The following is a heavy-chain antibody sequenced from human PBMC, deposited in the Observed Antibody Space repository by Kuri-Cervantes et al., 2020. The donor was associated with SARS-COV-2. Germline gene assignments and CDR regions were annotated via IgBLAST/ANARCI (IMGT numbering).Heavy chain of an antibody. CDR1: GFTFSGSA. D-gene: IGHD3-22*01. CDR2: IRSKANNYAT. J-gene: IGHJ4*02. Sequence: GGSLRLSCAASGFTFSGSAMHWVRQAPGKGLEWVGRIRSKANNYATTYGASVKGRFTISRDDSKNTAYLQMNSLKTEDTALYYCTTESVITSLDHWGQGTLVTVSS. V-gene: IGHV3-73*01. CDR3: TTESVITSLDH.